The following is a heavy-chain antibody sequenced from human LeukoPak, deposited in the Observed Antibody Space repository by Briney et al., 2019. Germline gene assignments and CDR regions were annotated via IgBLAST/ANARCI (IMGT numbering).Heavy chain of an antibody. Sequence: GGSPRLSCAASGFTFSTYWMGSVSHPRGNWREWVANIKQDGSEKYYVDSVKGRFTISRDNAKNSLYLQMNSVRAEDTAVYYCARDVRSSSRFDPWGQGTLVTVSS. CDR3: ARDVRSSSRFDP. CDR2: IKQDGSEK. J-gene: IGHJ5*02. CDR1: GFTFSTYW. D-gene: IGHD6-6*01. V-gene: IGHV3-7*01.